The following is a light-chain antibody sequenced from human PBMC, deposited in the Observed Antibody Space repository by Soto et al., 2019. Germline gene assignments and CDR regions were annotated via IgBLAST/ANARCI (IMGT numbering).Light chain of an antibody. CDR3: QQSYSTPQAT. V-gene: IGKV1-39*01. CDR1: QSISSY. CDR2: AAS. J-gene: IGKJ5*01. Sequence: DIQMTQSPSSLSASVGDRVTITCRASQSISSYLNWYQQKPGKAPKLLIYAASSLQSGVPSRFSGSGSGTDFTLTISSLQPEDFATYYCQQSYSTPQATFGQGTRLEMK.